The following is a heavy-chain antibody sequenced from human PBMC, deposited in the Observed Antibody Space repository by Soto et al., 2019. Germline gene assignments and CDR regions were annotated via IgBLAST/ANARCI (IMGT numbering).Heavy chain of an antibody. Sequence: QVQLVESGGGVVQPGRSLTLSCAASGFTFSSYGMHWVRQAPGKGLEWVAVISYDGSNKYYADSVKGRFTISRDNSKNTLYLQMNSLRAEDTAVYYCASAGGLLLDYWGQGTLVTVSS. CDR2: ISYDGSNK. CDR3: ASAGGLLLDY. D-gene: IGHD2-15*01. V-gene: IGHV3-30*03. CDR1: GFTFSSYG. J-gene: IGHJ4*02.